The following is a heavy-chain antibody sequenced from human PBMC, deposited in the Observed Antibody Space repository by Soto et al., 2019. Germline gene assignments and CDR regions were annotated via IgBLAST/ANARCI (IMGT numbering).Heavy chain of an antibody. CDR2: INHGGTT. Sequence: SETLSLTCAVYGESFSGHYWSWIRQPPGKGLEWIGEINHGGTTHHNPSLMSRVFISVDTSKNQVSLKLSSVTATDTAIYFCARGGIPDFFDYWGQGTLVTVSS. CDR3: ARGGIPDFFDY. CDR1: GESFSGHY. J-gene: IGHJ4*02. V-gene: IGHV4-34*01.